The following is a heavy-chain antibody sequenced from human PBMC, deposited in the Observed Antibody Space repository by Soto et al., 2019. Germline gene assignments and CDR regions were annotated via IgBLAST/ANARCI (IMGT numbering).Heavy chain of an antibody. D-gene: IGHD3-10*01. CDR1: DGSFSDFY. CDR2: INHSGAT. J-gene: IGHJ4*02. V-gene: IGHV4-34*01. Sequence: QVHLQQWGAGLLKPSETLSLTCAVYDGSFSDFYWSWIRQPPGKGLEGIGEINHSGATNYNPSLKSRVTISVDTSKNQFSLKVSSVTAADTAVYYCARGRPGVRGIRFDSWGQGTLVTVSS. CDR3: ARGRPGVRGIRFDS.